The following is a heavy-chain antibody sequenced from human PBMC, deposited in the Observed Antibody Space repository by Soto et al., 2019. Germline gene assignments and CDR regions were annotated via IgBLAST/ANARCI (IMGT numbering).Heavy chain of an antibody. CDR3: ALIQDCSRTDCYLASFDP. CDR1: GLSRSNDRLG. V-gene: IGHV2-26*01. J-gene: IGHJ5*02. CDR2: IFSNDDK. D-gene: IGHD2-2*01. Sequence: QVTLKESGPVLVQPTETLTLTCTVSGLSRSNDRLGASWIRQPPVKALEWLEHIFSNDDKSYSTSLKSRLTISKDTSRSQVVLTMTNMDPVDSATYYCALIQDCSRTDCYLASFDPWGQGTLVTVSS.